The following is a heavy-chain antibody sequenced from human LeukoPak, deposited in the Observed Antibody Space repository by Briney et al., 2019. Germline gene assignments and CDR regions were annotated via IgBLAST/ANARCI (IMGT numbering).Heavy chain of an antibody. Sequence: PGGSLRLSCAASGFTFSSYGMHWVRQAPGKGLEWVAFIRYDGSNNYYADSVKGRFTISRDNSKNTLYLQMNSLRAEDTAVYYCAKDKQLVPWFDPWGQGTLVTVSS. V-gene: IGHV3-30*02. J-gene: IGHJ5*02. CDR3: AKDKQLVPWFDP. D-gene: IGHD6-6*01. CDR2: IRYDGSNN. CDR1: GFTFSSYG.